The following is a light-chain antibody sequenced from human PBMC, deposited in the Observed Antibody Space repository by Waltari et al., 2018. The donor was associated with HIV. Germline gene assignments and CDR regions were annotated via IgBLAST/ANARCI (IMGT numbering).Light chain of an antibody. V-gene: IGKV3-15*01. CDR1: RSVGSN. CDR2: GAS. CDR3: QHYNNWPWT. J-gene: IGKJ1*01. Sequence: EIVMTQSPATLSVSPGERATLSCRASRSVGSNLAWYQHKPGQAPRLLIFGASTRATGIAARFSGRGSGTEFTLTISSLQSEDSAVYYCQHYNNWPWTFGQGTKVEIK.